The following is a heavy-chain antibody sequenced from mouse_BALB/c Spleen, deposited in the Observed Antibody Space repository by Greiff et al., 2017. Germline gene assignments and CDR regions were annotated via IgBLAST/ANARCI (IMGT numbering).Heavy chain of an antibody. V-gene: IGHV5-9-3*01. J-gene: IGHJ3*01. CDR3: ARSHGNYEEVFAY. D-gene: IGHD2-1*01. CDR2: ISSGGSYT. CDR1: GFTFSSYA. Sequence: EVQRVESGGGLVKPGGSLKLSCAASGFTFSSYAMSWVRQTPEKRLEWVATISSGGSYTYYPDSVKGRFTISRDNAKNTLYLQMSSLRSEDTAMYYCARSHGNYEEVFAYWGQGTLVTVSA.